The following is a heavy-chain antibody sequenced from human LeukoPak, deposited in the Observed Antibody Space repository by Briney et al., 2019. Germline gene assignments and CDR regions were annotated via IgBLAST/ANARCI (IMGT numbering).Heavy chain of an antibody. Sequence: GGSLRLSCAASGFTVSSNYVSWVRQAPGKGLEWVSVIYSGGSTYYADSVKGRFTISRDNSKNILYLQMNSLRAEDTAVYYCAKDYYVSASGNFDAFDMWGQGTMVTVSS. CDR1: GFTVSSNY. CDR2: IYSGGST. D-gene: IGHD3-10*02. CDR3: AKDYYVSASGNFDAFDM. J-gene: IGHJ3*02. V-gene: IGHV3-53*01.